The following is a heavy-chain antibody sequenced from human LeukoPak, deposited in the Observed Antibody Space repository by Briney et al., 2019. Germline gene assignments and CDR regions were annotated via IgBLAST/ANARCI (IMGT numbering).Heavy chain of an antibody. CDR3: ARVNIVATMYYFDY. Sequence: SETLSLTCTVSGGSISSSSYYWGWIRQPPGKGLEWIGSIYYSGSTYYNPSLKSRVTISVDTSKNQFSLKLSSVTAADTAVYCCARVNIVATMYYFDYWGQGTLVTVSS. CDR1: GGSISSSSYY. CDR2: IYYSGST. J-gene: IGHJ4*02. V-gene: IGHV4-39*07. D-gene: IGHD5-12*01.